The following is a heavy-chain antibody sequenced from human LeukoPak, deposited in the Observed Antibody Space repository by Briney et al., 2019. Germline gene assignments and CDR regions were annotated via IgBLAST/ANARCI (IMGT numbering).Heavy chain of an antibody. CDR2: VNHRGST. J-gene: IGHJ6*02. CDR3: ARGRGPPWDYGMDV. Sequence: PSETLSLTCAVYGGSFSGYFWNWIRQPPGKGLEWIGEVNHRGSTNYNPSLKSRVTISADTSKNQFSLKLSSVTAADTAVYYCARGRGPPWDYGMDVWGQGTTVTVSS. V-gene: IGHV4-34*01. CDR1: GGSFSGYF.